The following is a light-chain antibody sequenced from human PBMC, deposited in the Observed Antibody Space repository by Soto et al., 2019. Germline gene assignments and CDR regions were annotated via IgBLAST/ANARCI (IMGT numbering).Light chain of an antibody. CDR3: SSYTTSSTVV. CDR2: EVS. J-gene: IGLJ2*01. Sequence: QYALTQPASVSGSPGQSITISCTGNSSDVGAYGYVSWYQQHPGKAPKLMIYEVSYRPSGVSNRFSGSKSGNAASLTISGLQGEDESDYYFSSYTTSSTVVFGGGTQLTVL. CDR1: SSDVGAYGY. V-gene: IGLV2-14*01.